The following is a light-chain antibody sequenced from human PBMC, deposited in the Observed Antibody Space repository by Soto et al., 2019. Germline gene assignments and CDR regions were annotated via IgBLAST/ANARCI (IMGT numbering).Light chain of an antibody. V-gene: IGLV1-36*01. CDR1: SFNIGNHG. Sequence: QSVLPQPPSVSAAPGQRVTISSSGGSFNIGNHGVNWYLQIPGKPPKVVIYNNEFLSSGVSDRFSGSKSGTSASLAISGLQSEDEGDYFCLAWDSSLNGYVFGTGTKVTVL. CDR2: NNE. CDR3: LAWDSSLNGYV. J-gene: IGLJ1*01.